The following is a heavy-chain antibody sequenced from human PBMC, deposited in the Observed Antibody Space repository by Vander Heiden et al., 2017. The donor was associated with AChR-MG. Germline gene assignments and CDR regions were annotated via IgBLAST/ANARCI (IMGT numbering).Heavy chain of an antibody. D-gene: IGHD5-12*01. J-gene: IGHJ4*02. CDR3: AREAGGRVATRVGYFDY. Sequence: QVQLQESGPGLVMPSETLSLTCTVSGGPICRYYWSWIRQPPGKGLEWIGYIYYSGSTNYNPSLKSRVTITVDTSKNQFSLKLSSVTAADTAVYYCAREAGGRVATRVGYFDYWGQGTRVTVSS. V-gene: IGHV4-59*01. CDR1: GGPICRYY. CDR2: IYYSGST.